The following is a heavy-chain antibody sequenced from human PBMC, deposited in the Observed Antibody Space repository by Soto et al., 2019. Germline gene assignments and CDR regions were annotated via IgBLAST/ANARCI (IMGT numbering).Heavy chain of an antibody. J-gene: IGHJ4*02. D-gene: IGHD6-6*01. CDR1: GFTFSSYG. CDR2: IWYDGSNK. Sequence: PGGSLRLSCAASGFTFSSYGMHWVRQAPGKGPEWVAVIWYDGSNKYYADSVKGRFTISRDNSKNTLYLQMNSLRAEDTAVYYCAREKASREYSSSRLGLDYWGQGTLVTVSS. V-gene: IGHV3-33*01. CDR3: AREKASREYSSSRLGLDY.